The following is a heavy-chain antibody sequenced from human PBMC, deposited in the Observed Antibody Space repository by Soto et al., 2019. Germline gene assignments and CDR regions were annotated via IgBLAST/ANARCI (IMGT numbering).Heavy chain of an antibody. D-gene: IGHD3-16*02. V-gene: IGHV3-11*01. J-gene: IGHJ4*02. CDR1: GFTFSDYY. Sequence: QVQLVESGGGLVKPGGSLRLSCAASGFTFSDYYMSWFRQAPGKGLEWVSYISSSGSTIYYADSEKGRFTISRDNAKNSLYLQMNRLRAEDTAVYYCARGPYDYVWGSDPPHFDYWGQGTLVTVSS. CDR3: ARGPYDYVWGSDPPHFDY. CDR2: ISSSGSTI.